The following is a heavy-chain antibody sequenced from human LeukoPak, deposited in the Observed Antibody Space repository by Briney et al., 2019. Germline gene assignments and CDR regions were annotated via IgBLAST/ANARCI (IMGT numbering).Heavy chain of an antibody. Sequence: ASVKVSCKASGGTFSSYTISWVRQAPGQGLEGMGRIIPILGIANYPQKFQGRVTITADKSTSTAYMELSSLRSEDTAVYYCARVSPDGYFDYWGQGALVTVSS. V-gene: IGHV1-69*02. CDR2: IIPILGIA. D-gene: IGHD2/OR15-2a*01. J-gene: IGHJ4*02. CDR1: GGTFSSYT. CDR3: ARVSPDGYFDY.